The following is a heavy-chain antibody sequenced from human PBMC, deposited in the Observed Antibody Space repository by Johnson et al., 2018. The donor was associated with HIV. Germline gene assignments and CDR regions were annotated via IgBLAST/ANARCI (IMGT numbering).Heavy chain of an antibody. V-gene: IGHV3-30*03. J-gene: IGHJ3*02. D-gene: IGHD4-11*01. CDR1: GFTFSSYG. CDR3: ARVSNHAFDI. CDR2: ISYDGSNK. Sequence: QVLLVESGGGVVQPGRSLRLSCAASGFTFSSYGMHWVRQAPGKGLEWVAVISYDGSNKYYADSVKGRFTISRDNAKNSLYLQMNSLRAEDTAVYYCARVSNHAFDIWGKGTMGTVSS.